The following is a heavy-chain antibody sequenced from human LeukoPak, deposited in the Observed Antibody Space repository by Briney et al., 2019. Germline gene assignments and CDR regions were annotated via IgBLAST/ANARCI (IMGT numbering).Heavy chain of an antibody. CDR3: ARGDCGGAGCLSRYYYYYMDV. CDR1: GGSMNSYY. Sequence: SETLSLTCTVSGGSMNSYYWSWVRQPAGKGLEWIGLIYTSGYTRYNPSLRSRVIMSVDTSKNQFSLKLTPVTAADTAVYYCARGDCGGAGCLSRYYYYYMDVWGKGTLVTVSS. CDR2: IYTSGYT. D-gene: IGHD2-15*01. J-gene: IGHJ6*03. V-gene: IGHV4-4*07.